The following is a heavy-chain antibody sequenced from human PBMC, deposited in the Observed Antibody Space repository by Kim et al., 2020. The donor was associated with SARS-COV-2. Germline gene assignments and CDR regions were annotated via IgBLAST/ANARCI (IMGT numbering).Heavy chain of an antibody. CDR1: GFTFSSYS. CDR3: ARAVLRYFDWSTEYYYYYGMDV. D-gene: IGHD3-9*01. Sequence: GGSLRLSCAASGFTFSSYSMNWVRQAPGKGLEWVSSISSSSSYIYYADSVKGRVPISRDNAKNSLYMQMNSLRAEDTDVYYCARAVLRYFDWSTEYYYYYGMDVWGQGTTVTVSS. J-gene: IGHJ6*02. V-gene: IGHV3-21*01. CDR2: ISSSSSYI.